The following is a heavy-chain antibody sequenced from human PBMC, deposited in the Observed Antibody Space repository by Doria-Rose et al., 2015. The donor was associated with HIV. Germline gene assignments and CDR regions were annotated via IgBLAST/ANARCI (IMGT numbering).Heavy chain of an antibody. CDR1: GFSFSHYS. D-gene: IGHD2-8*01. CDR3: ARKGMGHYFDF. CDR2: ITSGSTNM. V-gene: IGHV3-21*01. Sequence: EVQLVESGGGLVKPGGSLRLSCAASGFSFSHYSMNWIRQAPGKGLEWVASITSGSTNMVDAASLRARFSISRDNAKNSLYLQMDSLSAEDTAVYYCARKGMGHYFDFWGQGTPVTVSS. J-gene: IGHJ4*02.